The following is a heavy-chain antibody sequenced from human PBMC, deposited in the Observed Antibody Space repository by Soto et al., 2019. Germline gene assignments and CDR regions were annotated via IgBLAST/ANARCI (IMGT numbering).Heavy chain of an antibody. D-gene: IGHD2-15*01. CDR1: GFSLSTSGVG. CDR3: AHRVPLWDIGNGAFDI. CDR2: IYWDDDK. J-gene: IGHJ3*02. Sequence: QITLKESGPTLVKPTQTLTLTCTFSGFSLSTSGVGVGWIRQPPGKALEWLALIYWDDDKRYSPSLKSRLTITKDPSKNQVVLTMINMDPVDTATYYCAHRVPLWDIGNGAFDIWGQGTMVTVSS. V-gene: IGHV2-5*02.